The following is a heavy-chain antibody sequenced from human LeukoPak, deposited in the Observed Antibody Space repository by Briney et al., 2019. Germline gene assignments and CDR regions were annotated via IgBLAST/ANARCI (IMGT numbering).Heavy chain of an antibody. J-gene: IGHJ3*02. Sequence: GGSLRLSYAASGFTFSSYGMHWVRQAPGKGLEWVAVIWFDGSNNYYADSVKGRFTISRDNSKNTLSLQVNSLRAEDTAVYYCAKVMGERFGNGAFDIWGQGTMVTVSS. CDR3: AKVMGERFGNGAFDI. CDR1: GFTFSSYG. D-gene: IGHD2-8*01. V-gene: IGHV3-33*06. CDR2: IWFDGSNN.